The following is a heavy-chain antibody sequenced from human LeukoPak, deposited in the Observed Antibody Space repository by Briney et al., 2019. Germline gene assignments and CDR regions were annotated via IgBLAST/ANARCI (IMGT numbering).Heavy chain of an antibody. D-gene: IGHD6-19*01. V-gene: IGHV3-23*01. CDR2: ISGRCCSS. CDR3: AKAGSSGWSSSGGDY. J-gene: IGHJ4*02. CDR1: GFTFSNFA. Sequence: VWSVRLSCAASGFTFSNFAMSWVRQAPGKGLVGVSTISGRCCSSFYADSVKGRFPISRHNSKNTLFLQMNSLRAEDTAIYYCAKAGSSGWSSSGGDYWGQGSLVTVSS.